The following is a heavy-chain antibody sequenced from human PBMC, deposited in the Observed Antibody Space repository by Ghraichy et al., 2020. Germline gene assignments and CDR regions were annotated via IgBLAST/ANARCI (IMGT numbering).Heavy chain of an antibody. CDR1: GFTFSSYS. CDR3: ARETPEWEDRDFDL. CDR2: ISSSSSTI. D-gene: IGHD1-26*01. Sequence: GGSLRLSCAASGFTFSSYSMNWVRQAPGKGLEWVSYISSSSSTIYYADSVKGRFTISRDNAKNSLYLQMNSLRAEDTAVYYCARETPEWEDRDFDLWGRGTLVTVSS. J-gene: IGHJ2*01. V-gene: IGHV3-48*01.